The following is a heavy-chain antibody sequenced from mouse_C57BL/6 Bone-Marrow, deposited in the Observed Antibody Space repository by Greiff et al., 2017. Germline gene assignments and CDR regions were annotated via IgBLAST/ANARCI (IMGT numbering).Heavy chain of an antibody. J-gene: IGHJ3*01. CDR3: ARQLRGWFAY. V-gene: IGHV1-55*01. CDR1: GYTFTSYW. Sequence: VQLQQSGAELVKPGASVKMSCKASGYTFTSYWITWVKQRPGQGLEWIGDIYRGSGSTNYNEKFKSKATLTVDTSSSTAYMQLSSLTSEDSAVYYCARQLRGWFAYWGQGTLVTVSA. D-gene: IGHD3-2*02. CDR2: IYRGSGST.